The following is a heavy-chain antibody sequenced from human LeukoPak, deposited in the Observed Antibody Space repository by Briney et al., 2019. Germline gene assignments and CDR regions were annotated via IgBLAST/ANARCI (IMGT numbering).Heavy chain of an antibody. J-gene: IGHJ5*02. CDR1: GFTLRDYY. V-gene: IGHV3-11*03. Sequence: GGSLRLSCAASGFTLRDYYMSWIRQAPGKGLEGVAYISSSSSYTNYADFVKGRFTISRDNAKNSLYLQMNSLRAEDTAVYYCARSIQVNWFDPWGQGTLVTVSS. CDR2: ISSSSSYT. D-gene: IGHD2-21*01. CDR3: ARSIQVNWFDP.